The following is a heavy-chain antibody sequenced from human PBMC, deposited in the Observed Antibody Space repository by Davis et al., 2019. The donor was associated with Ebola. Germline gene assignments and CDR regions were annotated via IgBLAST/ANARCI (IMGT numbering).Heavy chain of an antibody. CDR1: GGSISSYY. V-gene: IGHV4-59*08. CDR2: IYYSGST. Sequence: PSETLSLTCTVSGGSISSYYWSWIRQPPGKGLEWIGYIYYSGSTNYNPSLKSRVTISVDTSKNQFSLKLSSVTAADTAVYYCARRGYRAYPGGEMATMGRPKEDAFDIWGQGTMVTVSS. J-gene: IGHJ3*02. CDR3: ARRGYRAYPGGEMATMGRPKEDAFDI. D-gene: IGHD5-24*01.